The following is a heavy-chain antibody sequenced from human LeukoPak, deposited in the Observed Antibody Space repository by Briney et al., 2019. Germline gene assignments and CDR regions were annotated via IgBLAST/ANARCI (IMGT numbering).Heavy chain of an antibody. D-gene: IGHD5-12*01. CDR3: ARRDIVATISM. Sequence: SETLSLTCTVSGGSISSSSYYWAWIRQPPGKGLEWIGSIFYSGNTFYNPSLKSRVTISADTSKNQFSLKLSSVTAADTAVYYCARRDIVATISMWAQGTLVTVSS. CDR2: IFYSGNT. V-gene: IGHV4-39*01. CDR1: GGSISSSSYY. J-gene: IGHJ4*02.